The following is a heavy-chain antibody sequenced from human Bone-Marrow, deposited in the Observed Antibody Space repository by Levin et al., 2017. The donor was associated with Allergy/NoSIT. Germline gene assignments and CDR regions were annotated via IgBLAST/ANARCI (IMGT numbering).Heavy chain of an antibody. CDR3: QSKKIVVVPAAATTFDY. D-gene: IGHD2-2*01. V-gene: IGHV3-30-3*01. CDR1: GFTFSSYA. Sequence: GGSLRLSCAASGFTFSSYAMHWVRQAPGKGLEWVAVISYDGSNKYYADSVKGRFTISRDNSKNTLYLQMNSLRAEDTAVYYCQSKKIVVVPAAATTFDYWGQGTLVTVSS. J-gene: IGHJ4*02. CDR2: ISYDGSNK.